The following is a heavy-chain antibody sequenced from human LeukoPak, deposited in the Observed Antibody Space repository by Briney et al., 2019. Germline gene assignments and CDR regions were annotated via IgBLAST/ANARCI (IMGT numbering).Heavy chain of an antibody. CDR3: ARDAFLSGSLSPIDY. J-gene: IGHJ4*02. CDR2: INPSGGTT. CDR1: GYNFTSYF. Sequence: GASVKVSCKASGYNFTSYFMHWVRQAPGQGLEWMGIINPSGGTTSYAQKFQGRVTVTRDTSTSTVYMELSSLRSEDTAVYYCARDAFLSGSLSPIDYWGQGTLVTVSS. V-gene: IGHV1-46*01. D-gene: IGHD5-12*01.